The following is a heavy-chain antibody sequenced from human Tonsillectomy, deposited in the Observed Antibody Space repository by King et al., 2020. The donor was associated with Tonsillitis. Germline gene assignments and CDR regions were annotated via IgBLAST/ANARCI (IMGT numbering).Heavy chain of an antibody. Sequence: VQLVESGGGLVQPGGSLILSCAASGFTFSTYWMNWVRQSPGKGLEWVANIKQDGSEKYYVDSVKGRFTISRDNAKNSLYLQMNSLRAEDTAGYYCAGDRTQYSSSCSVFDYWGQGTWSPSPQ. V-gene: IGHV3-7*01. CDR1: GFTFSTYW. J-gene: IGHJ4*02. D-gene: IGHD6-13*01. CDR3: AGDRTQYSSSCSVFDY. CDR2: IKQDGSEK.